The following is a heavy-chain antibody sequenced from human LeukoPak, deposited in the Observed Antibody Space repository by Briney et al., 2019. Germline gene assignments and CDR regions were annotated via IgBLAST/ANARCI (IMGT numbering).Heavy chain of an antibody. J-gene: IGHJ4*02. CDR3: AKCYYDGRDSAFGD. V-gene: IGHV3-30*02. CDR2: IRYDESQK. Sequence: GGSLRLSCAASGFTLEGFGMHWVRQAPGKGLEWVAFIRYDESQKLYIDSVKGRFSISRDTTKNVLYLQMNSLRAGDTAVYYCAKCYYDGRDSAFGDWGQGTPVTVSS. D-gene: IGHD1-26*01. CDR1: GFTLEGFG.